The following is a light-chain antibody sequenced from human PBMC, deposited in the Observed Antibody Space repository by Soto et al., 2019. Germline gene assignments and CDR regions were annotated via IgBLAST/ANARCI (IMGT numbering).Light chain of an antibody. J-gene: IGKJ1*01. CDR3: QQYNRYSRT. CDR2: DAS. Sequence: DIQMTQSPSSVSASVGDRVTITCRASQNINTYLAWYQQKPGKAPKLLIFDASSLESGVPSRFSGSGSGTEFTLIIGSLQPDDFGTYYCQQYNRYSRTFCQGTKVDIK. V-gene: IGKV1-5*01. CDR1: QNINTY.